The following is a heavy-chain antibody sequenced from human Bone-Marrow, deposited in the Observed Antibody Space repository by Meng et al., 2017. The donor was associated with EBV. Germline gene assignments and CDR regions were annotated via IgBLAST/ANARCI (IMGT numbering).Heavy chain of an antibody. CDR2: ISGSGGST. V-gene: IGHV3-23*01. D-gene: IGHD3-22*01. Sequence: EVQLLESXXGLVQPGGXLRLSCAASGFTFSSYAMSWVRQAPGKGLEWVSAISGSGGSTYYAGSVKGRFTISRDNSKNTLYLQMNSLRAEDTAVYYCAKGFYYDSSGYSDYWGQGTLVYVSS. CDR3: AKGFYYDSSGYSDY. CDR1: GFTFSSYA. J-gene: IGHJ4*02.